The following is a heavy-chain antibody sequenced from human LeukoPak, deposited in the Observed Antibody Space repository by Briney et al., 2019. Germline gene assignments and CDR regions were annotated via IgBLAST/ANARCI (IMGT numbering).Heavy chain of an antibody. V-gene: IGHV1-46*01. CDR3: ARDLSSGSPPSWFDP. J-gene: IGHJ5*02. CDR1: GYTFTSYY. D-gene: IGHD1-26*01. Sequence: ASVKVSCKASGYTFTSYYKHWVRQAPGQGLEWMGIINPSGGSTSYAQKFQGRVTMTRDTSTSTVYMELSSLRSEDTAVYYCARDLSSGSPPSWFDPWGQGTLVTVSS. CDR2: INPSGGST.